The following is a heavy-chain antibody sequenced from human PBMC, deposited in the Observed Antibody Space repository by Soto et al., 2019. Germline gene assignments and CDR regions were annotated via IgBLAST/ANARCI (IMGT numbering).Heavy chain of an antibody. V-gene: IGHV4-30-4*01. D-gene: IGHD2-21*01. J-gene: IGHJ6*02. CDR2: IYYSGNT. CDR3: ASYSIYGMDV. Sequence: KASETRSLTGSFSGGSIRSGSYYWSWIRQPPGKGLEWIGNIYYSGNTYYNPSLKSRLIISIDTSKKQFSLKVGSVTAADTAVYYCASYSIYGMDVWGQGTTVTVSS. CDR1: GGSIRSGSYY.